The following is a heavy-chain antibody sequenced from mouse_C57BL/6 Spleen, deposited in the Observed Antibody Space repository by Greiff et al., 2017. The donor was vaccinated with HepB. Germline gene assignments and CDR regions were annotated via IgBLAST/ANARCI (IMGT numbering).Heavy chain of an antibody. V-gene: IGHV1-52*01. CDR1: GYTFTSYW. J-gene: IGHJ3*01. CDR3: ARQYFDYGYDVRFAY. CDR2: IDPSDSET. Sequence: QVQLQQPGAELVRPGSSVKLSCKASGYTFTSYWMHWVKQRPIQGLEWIGNIDPSDSETHYNQKFKDKATLTVDKSSSTAYMQISSLTSEDSAVYYCARQYFDYGYDVRFAYWGQGTLVTVSA. D-gene: IGHD2-2*01.